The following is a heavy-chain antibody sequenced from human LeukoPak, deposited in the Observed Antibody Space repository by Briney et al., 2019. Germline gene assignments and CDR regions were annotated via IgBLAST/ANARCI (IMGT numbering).Heavy chain of an antibody. V-gene: IGHV4-30-4*01. D-gene: IGHD2-8*02. J-gene: IGHJ6*02. Sequence: SETLSLTCTVSGGSISSGDYYWSWICQPPGKGLEWIGYIYYSGSTYYNPSLKSRVTISVDTSKNQFSLKLSSVTAADTAVYYCARAGATPYYGMDVWGQGTTVTVSS. CDR3: ARAGATPYYGMDV. CDR2: IYYSGST. CDR1: GGSISSGDYY.